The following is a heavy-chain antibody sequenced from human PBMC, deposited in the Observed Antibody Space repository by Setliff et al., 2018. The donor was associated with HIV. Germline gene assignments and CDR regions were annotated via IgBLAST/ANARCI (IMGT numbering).Heavy chain of an antibody. Sequence: SETLSLTCTVSGDSISSGSYFWSWIRQPAGKGLEWTGHIYTGGGTNYNPSLRSRLTISMDMSKNQFSLKLSSVTAFDTAVYYCAKTVVGDSYALPNDAFDIWGQGTMVTVSS. CDR3: AKTVVGDSYALPNDAFDI. CDR1: GDSISSGSYF. J-gene: IGHJ3*02. V-gene: IGHV4-61*09. D-gene: IGHD3-16*01. CDR2: IYTGGGT.